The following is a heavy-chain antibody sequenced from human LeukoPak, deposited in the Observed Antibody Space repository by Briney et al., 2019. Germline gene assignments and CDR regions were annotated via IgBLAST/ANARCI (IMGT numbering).Heavy chain of an antibody. CDR3: ARDFFDYYDFWSGYYPFDY. CDR1: GFTFSSYS. D-gene: IGHD3-3*01. J-gene: IGHJ4*02. CDR2: ISSSSSYI. V-gene: IGHV3-21*01. Sequence: AGGSVRLSCVASGFTFSSYSMNWVRQAPGKGLEWVSSISSSSSYIYYADSVKGRFTISRDNAKNSLYLQMNSLRAEDTAVYYCARDFFDYYDFWSGYYPFDYWGQGTLVTVSS.